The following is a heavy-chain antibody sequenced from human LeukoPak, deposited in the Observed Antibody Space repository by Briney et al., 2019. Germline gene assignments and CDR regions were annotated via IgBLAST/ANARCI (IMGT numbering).Heavy chain of an antibody. CDR2: INHSGST. D-gene: IGHD3-9*01. J-gene: IGHJ3*02. Sequence: SETLSLTCAVYGGSFSGYYWSWIRQPPGKGLEWIGEINHSGSTNYNPSLKSRVTISVDTSKNQFSLKLNSVTAADTAVYYCARSSGYFGWPEVVSAFDIWGQGTMVTVSS. CDR3: ARSSGYFGWPEVVSAFDI. V-gene: IGHV4-34*01. CDR1: GGSFSGYY.